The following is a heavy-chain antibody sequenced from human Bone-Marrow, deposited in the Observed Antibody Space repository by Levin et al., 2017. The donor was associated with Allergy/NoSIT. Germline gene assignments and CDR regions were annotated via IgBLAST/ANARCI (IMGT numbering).Heavy chain of an antibody. J-gene: IGHJ6*02. Sequence: GESLKISCVGSGFSFSSYAMNWVRQAPGKGLEWVAAISYDGKDKYYADFVKGRFTISRDNSKNTLYLQLHSLRAEDTAVYYCARENCGGDCYPAPSYYYFAMDVWGQGTTVTVSS. CDR1: GFSFSSYA. CDR3: ARENCGGDCYPAPSYYYFAMDV. D-gene: IGHD2-21*02. CDR2: ISYDGKDK. V-gene: IGHV3-30*04.